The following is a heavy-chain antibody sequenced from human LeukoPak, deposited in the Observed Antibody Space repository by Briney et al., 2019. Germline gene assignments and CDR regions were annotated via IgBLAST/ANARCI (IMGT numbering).Heavy chain of an antibody. Sequence: PGGSLRLSCADSGFTFSSYAMSWVRQAPGKGLEWVSAISGSGGSTYYADSVKGRFTISRDNAKNSLYLQMNSLRAEDTAVYYCAELGITMIGGVWGKGTTVTVSS. CDR2: ISGSGGST. J-gene: IGHJ6*04. CDR1: GFTFSSYA. CDR3: AELGITMIGGV. D-gene: IGHD3-10*02. V-gene: IGHV3-23*01.